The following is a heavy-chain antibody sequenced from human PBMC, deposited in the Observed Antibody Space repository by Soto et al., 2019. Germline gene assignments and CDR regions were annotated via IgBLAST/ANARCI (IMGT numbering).Heavy chain of an antibody. J-gene: IGHJ5*02. CDR1: GGSFSGYY. CDR3: AVAARLVWFDP. Sequence: SETLSLTCAVYGGSFSGYYWSWIRQPPGKGLEWIGSIYYSGSTYYNPSLKSRVTISVDTSKNQFSLKLSSVTAADTAVYYCAVAARLVWFDPWGQGTLVTVSS. D-gene: IGHD6-6*01. CDR2: IYYSGST. V-gene: IGHV4-34*01.